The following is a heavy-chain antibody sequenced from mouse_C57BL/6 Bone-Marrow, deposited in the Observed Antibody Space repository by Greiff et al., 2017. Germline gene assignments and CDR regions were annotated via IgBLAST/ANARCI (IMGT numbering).Heavy chain of an antibody. Sequence: EVQLVESGGDLVKPGGSLKLSCAASGFTFSSYGMSWVRQTPDKRLEWVATISSGGSYTYYPDSVKGRFTISKDNAKNTLYLQMSSLKSEDTAMYYCVRRGDGRDWYCDVWGTGTTVTVSS. CDR3: VRRGDGRDWYCDV. CDR1: GFTFSSYG. J-gene: IGHJ1*03. V-gene: IGHV5-6*01. CDR2: ISSGGSYT.